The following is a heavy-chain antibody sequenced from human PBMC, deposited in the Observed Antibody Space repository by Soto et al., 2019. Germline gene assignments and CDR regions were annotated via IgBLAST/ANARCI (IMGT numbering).Heavy chain of an antibody. V-gene: IGHV4-59*08. J-gene: IGHJ4*02. Sequence: SETLSLTCTVSGGSISSYYWSWIRQPPGKGLEWIGYIYYSGSTNYNPSLKSRVTISVDTSKNQFSLKLSSVTAADTAVYYCARLGVRGVIGNEYYFDYWGQGTLVTVSS. CDR1: GGSISSYY. CDR2: IYYSGST. D-gene: IGHD3-10*01. CDR3: ARLGVRGVIGNEYYFDY.